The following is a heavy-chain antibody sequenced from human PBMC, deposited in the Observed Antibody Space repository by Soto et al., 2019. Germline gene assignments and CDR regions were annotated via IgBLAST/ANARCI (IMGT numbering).Heavy chain of an antibody. J-gene: IGHJ4*02. V-gene: IGHV3-9*01. CDR2: ISWNSGSI. Sequence: EVQLVESGGGLVQPGRSLRLSCAASGFTFDDYAMHWVRQAPGKGLEWVSGISWNSGSIGYADSVKGRFTISRDNAKNSLYLQMNSLRAEDTAVYYCARDLTHCSGGSCSDTFDYWGQGTLVTVSS. CDR3: ARDLTHCSGGSCSDTFDY. CDR1: GFTFDDYA. D-gene: IGHD2-15*01.